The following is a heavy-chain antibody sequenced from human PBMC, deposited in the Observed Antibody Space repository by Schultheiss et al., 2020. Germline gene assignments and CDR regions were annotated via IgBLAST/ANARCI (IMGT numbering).Heavy chain of an antibody. CDR2: IYTSGST. CDR1: GGSFSGYY. J-gene: IGHJ6*02. D-gene: IGHD3-10*01. CDR3: ARDSRRSTYYGMDV. V-gene: IGHV4-59*10. Sequence: SETLSLTCAVYGGSFSGYYWSWIRQPPGKGLEWIGRIYTSGSTNYNPSLKSRVTISVDTSKNQFSLKLSSVTAADTAVYYCARDSRRSTYYGMDVWGQGTTVTVSS.